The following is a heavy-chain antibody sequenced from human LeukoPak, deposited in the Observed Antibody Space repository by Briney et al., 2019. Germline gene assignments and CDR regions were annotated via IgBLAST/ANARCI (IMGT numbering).Heavy chain of an antibody. J-gene: IGHJ4*02. CDR1: SFSSYG. CDR2: IYYRGNT. D-gene: IGHD3/OR15-3a*01. Sequence: SFSSYGMHWVRQAPGKGLEWIGSIYYRGNTYYNASLKSQVSISIDTSKNQFSLRLTSVTAADTAVYYCARQTGSGLFILPGGQGTLVTVSS. V-gene: IGHV4-39*01. CDR3: ARQTGSGLFILP.